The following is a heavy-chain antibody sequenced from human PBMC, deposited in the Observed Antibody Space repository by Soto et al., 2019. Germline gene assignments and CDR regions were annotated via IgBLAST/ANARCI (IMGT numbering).Heavy chain of an antibody. CDR3: ARGVVEATPGSFHCSGMDV. CDR2: IIPMFGTT. J-gene: IGHJ6*02. D-gene: IGHD6-13*01. V-gene: IGHV1-69*08. CDR1: GGTFSSSF. Sequence: QVQLVQSGPEVRKSGSSVKVSCKASGGTFSSSFTSWVRQAPGQGLEWIGRIIPMFGTTIYAQRFQGRVASTADTSTIAAYMELHLLTSEDTAVYYCARGVVEATPGSFHCSGMDVWGPGTRVTVAS.